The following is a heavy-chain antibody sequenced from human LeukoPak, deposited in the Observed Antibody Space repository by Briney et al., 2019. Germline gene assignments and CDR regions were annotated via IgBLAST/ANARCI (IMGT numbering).Heavy chain of an antibody. CDR2: ISTSGGDT. CDR1: GFTFTDSA. J-gene: IGHJ4*02. Sequence: GGSLRLSCAASGFTFTDSAMTWVRQAPGKGLEWVSAISTSGGDTIYADSVKDRFTISRDNSKNTLYLQMNSLRAEDTAIYYCAKGGSYAPLDYWGQGTLVTVSS. V-gene: IGHV3-23*01. D-gene: IGHD1-26*01. CDR3: AKGGSYAPLDY.